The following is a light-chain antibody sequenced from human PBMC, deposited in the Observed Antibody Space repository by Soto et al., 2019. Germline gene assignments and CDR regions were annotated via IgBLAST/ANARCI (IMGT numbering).Light chain of an antibody. CDR1: QSVSSS. Sequence: EIVMTQSPVTLSVSPGERATLSCRASQSVSSSLAWYQQTPGQAPRPLIYGASTRATGIPARFSGSGSGTDFTLTISSLQSEDFAVYYCQQYNDWPQTFGQGTKVEIK. J-gene: IGKJ1*01. CDR3: QQYNDWPQT. CDR2: GAS. V-gene: IGKV3-15*01.